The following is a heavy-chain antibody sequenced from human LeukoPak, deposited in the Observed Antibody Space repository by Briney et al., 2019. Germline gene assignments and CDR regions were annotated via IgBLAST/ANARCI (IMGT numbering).Heavy chain of an antibody. CDR1: GFTFSSYA. CDR3: ARQGDTGSWYFDN. D-gene: IGHD2-21*02. V-gene: IGHV3-66*04. CDR2: IYSGGST. Sequence: SGGSLRLSCVASGFTFSSYAMSWVRQAPGKGLEWVSVIYSGGSTYYADSVKGRFTISRDNSKNTLYLQMNSLRAEDTAVYYCARQGDTGSWYFDNWGQGTLVTVSS. J-gene: IGHJ4*02.